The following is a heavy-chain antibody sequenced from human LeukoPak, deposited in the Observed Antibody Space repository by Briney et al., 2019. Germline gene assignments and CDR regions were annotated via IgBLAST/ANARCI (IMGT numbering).Heavy chain of an antibody. D-gene: IGHD3-9*01. CDR3: ARVARGFDWLGGIYYFDY. J-gene: IGHJ4*02. V-gene: IGHV1-46*01. CDR2: INPNGGST. CDR1: GYTLTRYF. Sequence: ASVKVSCKASGYTLTRYFIHWVRQAPGQGLEWMGIINPNGGSTSYPQKFQGRVTISVDTSKNQFSLKLSSVTAADTAVYYCARVARGFDWLGGIYYFDYWGQGTLVTVSS.